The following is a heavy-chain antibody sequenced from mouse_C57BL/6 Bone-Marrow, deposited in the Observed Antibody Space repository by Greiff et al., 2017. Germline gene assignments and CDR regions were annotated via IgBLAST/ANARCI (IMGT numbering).Heavy chain of an antibody. CDR2: IDPSDSYT. Sequence: QVQLQQSGAELVMPGASVKLSCKASGYTFTSYWMHWVKQRPGPGLEWIGEIDPSDSYTNYNQKFKGKSTMTVDKSSSTAYMQLSSLTSGDSAVYYCARDCFGSTTGDALDYWGQGTSVTVSS. J-gene: IGHJ4*01. CDR3: ARDCFGSTTGDALDY. CDR1: GYTFTSYW. V-gene: IGHV1-69*01. D-gene: IGHD1-1*01.